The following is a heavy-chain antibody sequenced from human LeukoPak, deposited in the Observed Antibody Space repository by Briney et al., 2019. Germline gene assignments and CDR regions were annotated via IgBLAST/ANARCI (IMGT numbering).Heavy chain of an antibody. D-gene: IGHD1/OR15-1a*01. CDR2: INKDESEK. CDR1: GFLLSNHW. Sequence: PGSSLRLSCAASGFLLSNHWMTWVRQAPGKGPEWVANINKDESEKYYVDSVKGRFTISRDTAKNSLYPQMNHLRVEDTALYYCARNNDMDVWGQGTTVIVFS. CDR3: ARNNDMDV. V-gene: IGHV3-7*03. J-gene: IGHJ6*02.